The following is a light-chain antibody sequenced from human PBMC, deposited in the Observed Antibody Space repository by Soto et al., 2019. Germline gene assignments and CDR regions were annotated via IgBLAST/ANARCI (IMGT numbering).Light chain of an antibody. J-gene: IGKJ1*01. CDR1: QRVYSSY. Sequence: ELVLTQSPGTLSLSPGERATLSCRASQRVYSSYLAWYQQRPGQAPRLLFYDASIRATGIPDRFSGSGSGTDFSLTISRLETEDFAVYYRHQYASSPWTFGQGTKVE. V-gene: IGKV3-20*01. CDR2: DAS. CDR3: HQYASSPWT.